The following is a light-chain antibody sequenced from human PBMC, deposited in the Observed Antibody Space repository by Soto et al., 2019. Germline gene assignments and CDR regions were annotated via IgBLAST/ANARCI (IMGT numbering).Light chain of an antibody. CDR3: MQALQTKWT. Sequence: EIVLKQSPDTLSLSPEERATLSCRASQSVSTNSLAWYQQKRGQAPRPLIYGASTRAAGVPARFSGSGSGTDFTLKISREEAEDVGVYYCMQALQTKWTFGQGTKVDIK. V-gene: IGKV3-20*01. J-gene: IGKJ1*01. CDR2: GAS. CDR1: QSVSTNS.